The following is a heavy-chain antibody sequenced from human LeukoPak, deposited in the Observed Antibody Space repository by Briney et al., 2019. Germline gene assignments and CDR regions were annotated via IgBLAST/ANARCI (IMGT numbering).Heavy chain of an antibody. V-gene: IGHV4-59*01. CDR3: ARSYGSGNYFDY. CDR2: IYYSGSA. Sequence: SETLSLTCTVSGGSISTYYRSWIRQPPGKGLEWIGYIYYSGSAKYNPSLKSRVTISADTSKNQFSLKLSSVTAADTAVYYCARSYGSGNYFDYWGQGTLVTVSS. D-gene: IGHD3-10*01. CDR1: GGSISTYY. J-gene: IGHJ4*02.